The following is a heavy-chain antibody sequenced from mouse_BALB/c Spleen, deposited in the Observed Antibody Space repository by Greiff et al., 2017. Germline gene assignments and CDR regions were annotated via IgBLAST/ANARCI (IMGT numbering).Heavy chain of an antibody. Sequence: EVQLQQSGPGLVKPSQSLSLTCTVTGYSITSDYAWNWIRQFPGNKLEWMGYISYSGSTSYNPSLKSRISITRDTSKNQFFLQLNSVTTEDTATYYCARNWDRFAYWGQGTLVTVSA. CDR2: ISYSGST. CDR1: GYSITSDYA. CDR3: ARNWDRFAY. V-gene: IGHV3-2*02. D-gene: IGHD4-1*01. J-gene: IGHJ3*01.